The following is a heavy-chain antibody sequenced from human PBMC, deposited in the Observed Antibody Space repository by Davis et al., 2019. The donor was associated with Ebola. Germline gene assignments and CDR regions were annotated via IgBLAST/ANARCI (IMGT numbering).Heavy chain of an antibody. CDR1: GGSISSYS. D-gene: IGHD2-15*01. Sequence: SETLSLTCTVSGGSISSYSWSWIRQPPGKGLEWIGYIYYSGSTNYNPSLKSRVTLSVDTSKNRFSLKLSSVTAADTAVYYCAREYCSGGSCSVFDYWGQGTLVTVSS. V-gene: IGHV4-59*01. J-gene: IGHJ4*02. CDR3: AREYCSGGSCSVFDY. CDR2: IYYSGST.